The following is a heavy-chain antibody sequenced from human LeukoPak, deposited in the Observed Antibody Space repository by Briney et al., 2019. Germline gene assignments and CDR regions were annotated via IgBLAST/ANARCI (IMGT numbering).Heavy chain of an antibody. D-gene: IGHD2-15*01. CDR2: INHSGST. Sequence: SETLSLTCAVYGGSFSGYYWSWIRQPPGKGLEWIGEINHSGSTNYNPSLKSRVTMSVDTSKNQFSLKLSSVTAADTAVYYCARMGYCSGGSCYPGGALEDYWGQGTLVTVSS. CDR1: GGSFSGYY. J-gene: IGHJ4*02. CDR3: ARMGYCSGGSCYPGGALEDY. V-gene: IGHV4-34*01.